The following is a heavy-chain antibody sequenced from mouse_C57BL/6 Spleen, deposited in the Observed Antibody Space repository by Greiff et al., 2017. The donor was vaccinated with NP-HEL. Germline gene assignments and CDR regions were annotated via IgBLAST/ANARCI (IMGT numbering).Heavy chain of an antibody. CDR1: GFTFSSYA. V-gene: IGHV5-9-1*02. CDR2: ISSGGDYI. J-gene: IGHJ4*01. Sequence: EVQLVESGEGLVKPGGSLKLSCAASGFTFSSYAMSWVRQTPEKRLEWVAYISSGGDYIYYPDTVKGRFTISRDNARNTLYLQMSSLKSEDTAMYYCTREGYGSLYCYARDYWGQGTSVTVSS. CDR3: TREGYGSLYCYARDY. D-gene: IGHD1-1*01.